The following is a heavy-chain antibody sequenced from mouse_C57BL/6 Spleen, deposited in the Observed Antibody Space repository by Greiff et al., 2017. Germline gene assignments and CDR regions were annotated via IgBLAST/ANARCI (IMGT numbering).Heavy chain of an antibody. Sequence: QVQLQQPGAELVKPGASVKMSCKASGYTFTSYWITWVKQRPGQGLGWIGDIYPGSGSTNYNEKFKSKATLTVDTSSSTAYMQLSSLTSEDSAVYYCARPYGSSYVDWYFDVWGTGTTVTVSS. CDR2: IYPGSGST. CDR3: ARPYGSSYVDWYFDV. D-gene: IGHD1-1*01. CDR1: GYTFTSYW. V-gene: IGHV1-55*01. J-gene: IGHJ1*03.